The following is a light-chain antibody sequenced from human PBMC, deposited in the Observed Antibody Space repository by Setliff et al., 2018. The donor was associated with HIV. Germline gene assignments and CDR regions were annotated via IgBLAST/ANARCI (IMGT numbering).Light chain of an antibody. J-gene: IGLJ2*01. Sequence: QSALTQPPSVSAAPGQKVTISCSGSTSNIGDNYVSWYQQLPGTAPKLLIYDNNDRPSGIPDRFSGSKSGTSATLGITGLQSGDEAYYYCGVWDSSLNTGVFGGGTKVTV. CDR1: TSNIGDNY. V-gene: IGLV1-51*01. CDR2: DNN. CDR3: GVWDSSLNTGV.